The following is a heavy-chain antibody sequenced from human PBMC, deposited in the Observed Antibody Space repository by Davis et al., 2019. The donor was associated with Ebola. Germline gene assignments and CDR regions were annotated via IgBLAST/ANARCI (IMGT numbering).Heavy chain of an antibody. CDR1: GFTFSSYA. V-gene: IGHV4-34*08. Sequence: ESLKISCAASGFTFSSYAMSWVRQAPGKGLEWIGEINHSGSTNYNPSLKSRVTISVDTSKNQFSLKLTSVTAADTAVYYCATSQDCSSTSCDNWFDPWGQGTLVTVSS. J-gene: IGHJ5*02. D-gene: IGHD2-2*01. CDR2: INHSGST. CDR3: ATSQDCSSTSCDNWFDP.